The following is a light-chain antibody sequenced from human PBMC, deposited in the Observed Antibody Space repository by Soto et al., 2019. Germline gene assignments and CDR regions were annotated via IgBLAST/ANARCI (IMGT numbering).Light chain of an antibody. V-gene: IGLV2-14*03. Sequence: QSVLTQPASVSGSPGQSITISCTGTSSDVGGYNSVSWYQHHPGKAPKLMIYNVSNRPSGVSNRFSGSKSGNTASLFISGLEAEDEADYYCSSYTSSSTLSTYVFGTGTKLTVL. CDR1: SSDVGGYNS. J-gene: IGLJ1*01. CDR3: SSYTSSSTLSTYV. CDR2: NVS.